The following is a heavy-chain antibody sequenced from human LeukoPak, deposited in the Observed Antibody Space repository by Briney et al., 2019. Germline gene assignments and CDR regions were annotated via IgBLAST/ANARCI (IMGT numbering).Heavy chain of an antibody. Sequence: SETLSLTCTVSGGSISSYYWSWIRQPPGKGLDWIGYINYSGSTNYNPSLKSRVTISVDTSKNQFSLKLSSVTAADTAVYYCARTLGRKSQNLYYYYGMDVWGQGTTVTVSS. CDR2: INYSGST. V-gene: IGHV4-59*01. D-gene: IGHD2/OR15-2a*01. CDR3: ARTLGRKSQNLYYYYGMDV. J-gene: IGHJ6*02. CDR1: GGSISSYY.